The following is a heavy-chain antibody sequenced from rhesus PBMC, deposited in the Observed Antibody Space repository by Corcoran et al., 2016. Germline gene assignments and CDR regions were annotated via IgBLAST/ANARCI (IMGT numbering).Heavy chain of an antibody. CDR3: ARDVGSWSPYFDY. CDR1: GGSISSNY. J-gene: IGHJ4*01. V-gene: IGHV4-160*01. Sequence: QVQLQQWGEGLVKPSETLSLTCTVYGGSISSNYWSWIRQPPGKGLEWIGRIRSGGSTNYNPSLRRRVTFSIDTSKNQFSLKLSSVTAADPAVYYCARDVGSWSPYFDYWGQGVLVTVSS. D-gene: IGHD6-13*01. CDR2: IRSGGST.